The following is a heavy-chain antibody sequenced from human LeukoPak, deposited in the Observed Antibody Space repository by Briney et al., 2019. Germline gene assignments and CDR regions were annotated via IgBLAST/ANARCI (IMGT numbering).Heavy chain of an antibody. CDR3: ARDNAEGDGYNSFFSGYYGMDV. D-gene: IGHD5-24*01. V-gene: IGHV1-69*06. J-gene: IGHJ6*02. CDR2: IIPIFGTA. CDR1: GGTFSSYA. Sequence: SVNVSFMASGGTFSSYAISGVRQAPGQGLEWMGGIIPIFGTANYAQKFQGRVTITADKSTITAYMELSSLRSEDTAVYYCARDNAEGDGYNSFFSGYYGMDVWGQGTTVTVSS.